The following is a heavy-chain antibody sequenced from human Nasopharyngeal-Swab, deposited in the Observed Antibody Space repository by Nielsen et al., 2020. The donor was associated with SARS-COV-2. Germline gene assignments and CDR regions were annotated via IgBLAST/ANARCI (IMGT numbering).Heavy chain of an antibody. CDR3: ATSGSSVTAGVNMDV. J-gene: IGHJ6*03. V-gene: IGHV4-4*02. CDR2: IYQSGNT. Sequence: VRQAPGKGLEWIGEIYQSGNTNYNPSLKSRVSISLDKSKNQFSLNPTSVTAADTAVYYCATSGSSVTAGVNMDVWGKGTTVTVSS. D-gene: IGHD6-13*01.